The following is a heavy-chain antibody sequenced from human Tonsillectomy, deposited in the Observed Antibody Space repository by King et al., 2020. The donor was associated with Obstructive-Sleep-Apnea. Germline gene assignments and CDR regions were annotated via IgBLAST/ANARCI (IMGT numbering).Heavy chain of an antibody. V-gene: IGHV5-10-1*03. D-gene: IGHD3-9*01. Sequence: VQLVQSGAEVKKPGESLRISCKGSGYSFRSYCITWVRQMPGKGLEWVGSVDPDDSSTHYSPAFQGRVIISADKSVTTGYLQWSSLKASDTATYYCARRIFYGMDVWGQGTTVTVSS. CDR3: ARRIFYGMDV. J-gene: IGHJ6*02. CDR1: GYSFRSYC. CDR2: VDPDDSST.